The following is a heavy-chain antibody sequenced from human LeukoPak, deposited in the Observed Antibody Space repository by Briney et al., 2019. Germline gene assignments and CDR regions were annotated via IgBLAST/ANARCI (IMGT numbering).Heavy chain of an antibody. CDR2: IIPILGIA. D-gene: IGHD6-13*01. CDR1: GGTFSSYA. J-gene: IGHJ4*02. CDR3: ARESGVIAAATPFL. V-gene: IGHV1-69*04. Sequence: SVKVSCKASGGTFSSYAISWVRQAPGQGLEWMGRIIPILGIANYAQKFQGRVTITADKSTSTAYMELSSLRSEDTAVYYCARESGVIAAATPFLWGQGTLVTVSS.